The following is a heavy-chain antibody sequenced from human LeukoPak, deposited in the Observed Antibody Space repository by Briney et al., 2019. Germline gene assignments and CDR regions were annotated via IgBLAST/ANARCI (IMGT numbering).Heavy chain of an antibody. CDR2: ILPNNGGT. V-gene: IGHV1-2*02. CDR3: AIALGDYGGNLVYYFDY. D-gene: IGHD4-23*01. Sequence: ASVKVSCKASGYSFTGSYIHWVRHAPGQGLEWMGWILPNNGGTKFAQNFQGRVTMTRDTSITTAYMELSRLTSDDTAVYYCAIALGDYGGNLVYYFDYWGQGTLVTVSS. CDR1: GYSFTGSY. J-gene: IGHJ4*02.